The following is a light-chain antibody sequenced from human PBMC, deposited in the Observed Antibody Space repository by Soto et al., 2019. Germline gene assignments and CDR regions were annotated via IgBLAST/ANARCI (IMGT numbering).Light chain of an antibody. J-gene: IGKJ4*01. V-gene: IGKV3-20*01. Sequence: EIVLTQSPGTLSLSPGERATLFCRASQGVSRSYFAWYQQKPGQAPRLLIYAASSRATGVPDRFSGSGSGTDITLTISRLEPEDFPLYYCQQYGSSPPPDFGGGPKIEVK. CDR2: AAS. CDR1: QGVSRSY. CDR3: QQYGSSPPPD.